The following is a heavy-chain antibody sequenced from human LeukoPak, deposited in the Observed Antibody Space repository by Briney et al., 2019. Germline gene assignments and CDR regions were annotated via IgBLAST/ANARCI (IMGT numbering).Heavy chain of an antibody. J-gene: IGHJ4*02. CDR3: ARARWGGYGGYDYAY. V-gene: IGHV1-2*04. CDR1: RYTFTGYY. Sequence: ASVKVSCKPSRYTFTGYYMHWVRQAPGQGLEWMGWINPNSGGTNYAQKFQGWVTMTRDTSISTAYMELSRLRSDDTAVYYCARARWGGYGGYDYAYWGQGTLVTVSS. D-gene: IGHD5-12*01. CDR2: INPNSGGT.